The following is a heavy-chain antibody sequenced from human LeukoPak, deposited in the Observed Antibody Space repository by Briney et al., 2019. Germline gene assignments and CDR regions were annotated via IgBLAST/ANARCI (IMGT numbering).Heavy chain of an antibody. CDR2: IYYSGST. CDR1: GGSFSGYY. Sequence: PSETLSLTCAVYGGSFSGYYWSWIRQSPGKGLEWIGSIYYSGSTYYNPSLKSRVTISVDTSRNQFSLKLNSVTAADTAVYYCAVLSYGSGSYYFDYWGQGSLVTVSS. J-gene: IGHJ4*02. CDR3: AVLSYGSGSYYFDY. D-gene: IGHD3-10*01. V-gene: IGHV4-34*01.